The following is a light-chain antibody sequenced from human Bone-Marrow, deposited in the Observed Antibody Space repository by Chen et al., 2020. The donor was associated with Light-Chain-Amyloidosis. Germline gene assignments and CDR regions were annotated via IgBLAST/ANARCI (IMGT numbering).Light chain of an antibody. CDR2: RDT. CDR3: QSADSSGTYEVI. J-gene: IGLJ2*01. Sequence: SYELTQPPSVSVSPGQTARIPCSGDDLPTKYAYWYQQKPGQAPVLVIHRDTERPSGISERFSGSSSGTTAPLTIRGVQAEDEADYHCQSADSSGTYEVIFGGGTKLTVL. CDR1: DLPTKY. V-gene: IGLV3-25*03.